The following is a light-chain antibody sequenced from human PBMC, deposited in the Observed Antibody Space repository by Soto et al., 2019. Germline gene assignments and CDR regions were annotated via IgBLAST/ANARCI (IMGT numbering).Light chain of an antibody. V-gene: IGKV1-39*01. J-gene: IGKJ2*01. CDR2: GAS. Sequence: DIPMTQSPSSLSASVGDRVTITCRASQSISNYLNWYQQKPGKAPKPLIYGASSLQSGVPSRFSGSGSGTDFTLTISSLQPEDFATYFCQQSYSSPPYTFGQGTRLEIK. CDR3: QQSYSSPPYT. CDR1: QSISNY.